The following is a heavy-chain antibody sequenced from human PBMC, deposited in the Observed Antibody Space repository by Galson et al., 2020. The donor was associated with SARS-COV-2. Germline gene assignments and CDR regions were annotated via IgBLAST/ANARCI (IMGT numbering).Heavy chain of an antibody. CDR2: TYYRSKWLN. V-gene: IGHV6-1*01. CDR1: GDSVSTSSAA. CDR3: ARDLMIRGVDAFDI. Sequence: SQTLSLTCDISGDSVSTSSAAWNWIRQSPSRGLEWLGRTYYRSKWLNDFAVSVKSRITINPDTSKNPFSLHLNSVTPEDTAVYYCARDLMIRGVDAFDIWGQGTTVTVSS. D-gene: IGHD3-10*01. J-gene: IGHJ3*02.